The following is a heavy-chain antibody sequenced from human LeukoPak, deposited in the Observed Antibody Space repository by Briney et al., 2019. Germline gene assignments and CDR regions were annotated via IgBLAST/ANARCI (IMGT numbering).Heavy chain of an antibody. CDR3: ARDPGWGTMVRGVYDY. D-gene: IGHD3-10*01. J-gene: IGHJ4*02. Sequence: GGSLRLSCAASGFTFSSYWMSWVRQAPGKGLEWVGNIKQDGSERYYVDSVKGRFTLSRDNAKNSLYLQMNSLRAEDTAVYYCARDPGWGTMVRGVYDYWGQGTLVTVSS. CDR1: GFTFSSYW. V-gene: IGHV3-7*01. CDR2: IKQDGSER.